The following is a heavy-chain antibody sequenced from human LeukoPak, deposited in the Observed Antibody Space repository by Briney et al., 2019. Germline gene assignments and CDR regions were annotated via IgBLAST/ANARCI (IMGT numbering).Heavy chain of an antibody. CDR2: IYYSGNT. CDR1: GGSISGSSYY. Sequence: SETLSLTCTVSGGSISGSSYYWGWIRQPPGKGLEFIGSIYYSGNTYYNPSLRSRVTLSVDTSKNQFSLRLSSVTAADTAVYYCARHVGYIDYRGQGTLVTVSS. J-gene: IGHJ4*02. CDR3: ARHVGYIDY. V-gene: IGHV4-39*01.